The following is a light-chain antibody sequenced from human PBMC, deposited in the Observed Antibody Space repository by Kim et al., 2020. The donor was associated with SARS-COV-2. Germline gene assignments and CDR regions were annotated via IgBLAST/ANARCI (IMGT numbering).Light chain of an antibody. CDR2: GAS. V-gene: IGKV3-15*01. J-gene: IGKJ1*01. Sequence: PGERVTLSCRAGQSVASNLAWYQEKPGQPPRLLIYGASTRATDIPVRFTGSGSGTEFTLTISSLQSEDFAVYYCQQYNNWPPWTFGQGTKVDIK. CDR3: QQYNNWPPWT. CDR1: QSVASN.